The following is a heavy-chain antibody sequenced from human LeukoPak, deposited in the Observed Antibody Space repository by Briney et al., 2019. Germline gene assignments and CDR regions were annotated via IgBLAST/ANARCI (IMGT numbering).Heavy chain of an antibody. Sequence: GGPLRLSCAASGFTFSSYSMNWVRQAPGKGLEWVSSISSSSSYIYYADSVKGRFTISRDNAKNSLYLQMNSLRAEDTAVYYCARGVENWGYYFDYWGQGTLVTVSS. D-gene: IGHD7-27*01. CDR2: ISSSSSYI. V-gene: IGHV3-21*01. CDR1: GFTFSSYS. J-gene: IGHJ4*02. CDR3: ARGVENWGYYFDY.